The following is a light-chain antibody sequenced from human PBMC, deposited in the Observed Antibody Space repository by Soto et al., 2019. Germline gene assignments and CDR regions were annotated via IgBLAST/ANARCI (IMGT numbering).Light chain of an antibody. V-gene: IGLV2-14*01. CDR3: SSYTSSRTLDVV. J-gene: IGLJ2*01. Sequence: QSALTQPASVSGSPGQSITISCTGTSSDVGGYNYVSWYQQHPGKAPKLMIYDVSNRPSGVSNRFSGSKSGNTASLTISGLQAEDEAAYYCSSYTSSRTLDVVFGGGTKLTVL. CDR2: DVS. CDR1: SSDVGGYNY.